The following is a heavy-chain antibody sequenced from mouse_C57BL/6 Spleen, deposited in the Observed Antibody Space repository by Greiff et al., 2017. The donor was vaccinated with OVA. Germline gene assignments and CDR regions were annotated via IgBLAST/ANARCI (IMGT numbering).Heavy chain of an antibody. CDR1: GYTFTSYW. D-gene: IGHD2-2*01. V-gene: IGHV1-69*01. CDR3: ARSKGYYYAMDY. Sequence: QVQLQQPGAELVMPGASVKLSCKASGYTFTSYWMHWVKQRPGHGLAWIGEIDPSDSYTNYNQKFKGKSTLTVDKSSSTAYMQLSSLTSEDSAVYYCARSKGYYYAMDYWGQGTSVTVSS. CDR2: IDPSDSYT. J-gene: IGHJ4*01.